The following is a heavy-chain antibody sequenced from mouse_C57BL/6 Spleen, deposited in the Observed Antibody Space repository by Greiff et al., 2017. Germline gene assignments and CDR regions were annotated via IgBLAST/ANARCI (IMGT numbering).Heavy chain of an antibody. D-gene: IGHD2-4*01. Sequence: QVQLKQPGAELVMPGASVKLSCKASGYTFTSYWMHWVKQRPGQGLEWIGEIDPSDSYTNYNQKFKGKSTLTVDKSSSTAYMQLSSLTSEDSAVYYCARSGRYDYDTVPFAYWGQGTLVTVSA. V-gene: IGHV1-69*01. J-gene: IGHJ3*01. CDR2: IDPSDSYT. CDR3: ARSGRYDYDTVPFAY. CDR1: GYTFTSYW.